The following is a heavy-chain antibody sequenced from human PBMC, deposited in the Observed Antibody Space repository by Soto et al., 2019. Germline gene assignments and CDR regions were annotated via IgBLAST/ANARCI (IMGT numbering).Heavy chain of an antibody. CDR3: ARTLFGGYAWFDY. J-gene: IGHJ4*02. D-gene: IGHD3-10*02. V-gene: IGHV4-39*01. Sequence: SETLSLTCTVSGGSISSSSYYWGWIRQPPGKGLEWIGSIYYSGSTYYNPSLKSRVTISVDTSKNQFSLKLSSVTAADTAVYYCARTLFGGYAWFDYWGQGTLVTVSS. CDR2: IYYSGST. CDR1: GGSISSSSYY.